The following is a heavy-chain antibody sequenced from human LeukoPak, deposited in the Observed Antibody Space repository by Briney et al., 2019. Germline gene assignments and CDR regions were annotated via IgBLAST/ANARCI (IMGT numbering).Heavy chain of an antibody. CDR3: ARGPGRYSGYDTYFDY. V-gene: IGHV3-21*04. J-gene: IGHJ4*02. CDR1: GFTFTSYI. D-gene: IGHD5-12*01. Sequence: PGGSLRLSCATFGFTFTSYIMNWVRQAPGKGLEWVSSISGSSSYIYYGDSVKGRFTISRDNAKNSVYLQMNSLRGEDTAVYYCARGPGRYSGYDTYFDYWGQGTLVTVSS. CDR2: ISGSSSYI.